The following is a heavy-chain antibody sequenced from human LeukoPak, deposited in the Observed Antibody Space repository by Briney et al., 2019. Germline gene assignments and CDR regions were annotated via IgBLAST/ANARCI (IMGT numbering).Heavy chain of an antibody. V-gene: IGHV1-69*05. D-gene: IGHD3-3*01. CDR1: GGTFSCYA. CDR3: ARVEGYYYYYYMDV. CDR2: IIPIFGTA. J-gene: IGHJ6*03. Sequence: SVKVSCKASGGTFSCYAISWVRQAPGQGLEWMGGIIPIFGTANYAQKFQGRVTITTDESTSTAYMELSSLRSEDTAVYYCARVEGYYYYYYMDVWGKGTTVTVSS.